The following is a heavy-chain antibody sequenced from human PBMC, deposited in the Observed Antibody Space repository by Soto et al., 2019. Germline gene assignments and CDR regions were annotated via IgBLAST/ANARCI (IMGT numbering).Heavy chain of an antibody. CDR2: ISGSGGSI. V-gene: IGHV3-23*01. J-gene: IGHJ4*02. Sequence: PGGSLRLSCAASGFTFRNYWMHWVRQAPGKGLEWVSGISGSGGSIFYADSVKGRFTISRDSSKNTMYLQMNSLRAEDTALYYCAKNARTVVTTYTFLYWGQGTLVTVSS. D-gene: IGHD2-21*02. CDR3: AKNARTVVTTYTFLY. CDR1: GFTFRNYW.